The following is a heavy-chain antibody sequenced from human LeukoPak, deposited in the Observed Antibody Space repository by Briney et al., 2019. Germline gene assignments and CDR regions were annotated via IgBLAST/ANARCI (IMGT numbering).Heavy chain of an antibody. CDR3: ARHRDGRSDGYNSPVTFFDY. D-gene: IGHD5-24*01. J-gene: IGHJ4*02. CDR1: GDSISSSNYY. Sequence: SETLSLTCTVSGDSISSSNYYWGWIRQPPGKGLEWIGSISYSGRTYYNPSLKSRVTISVDTSKNQFSLKLSSVTAADTAVYYCARHRDGRSDGYNSPVTFFDYWGQGTLVTVSS. V-gene: IGHV4-39*01. CDR2: ISYSGRT.